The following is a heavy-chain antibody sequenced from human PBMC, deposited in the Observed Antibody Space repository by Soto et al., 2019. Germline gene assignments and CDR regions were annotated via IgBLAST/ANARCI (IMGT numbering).Heavy chain of an antibody. V-gene: IGHV3-7*01. CDR3: ARDYEFGFDI. D-gene: IGHD3-22*01. J-gene: IGHJ3*02. Sequence: EVQLVESGGGLVQPGGSLRLSCEASAFTLSSYWMSWVRQAPGKGLEWVANIKPDGSEKYYVDSVKGRFTLSRDNPKNSLYLQMSTLRPEDTSIYYCARDYEFGFDIWGQGTLVTVSS. CDR1: AFTLSSYW. CDR2: IKPDGSEK.